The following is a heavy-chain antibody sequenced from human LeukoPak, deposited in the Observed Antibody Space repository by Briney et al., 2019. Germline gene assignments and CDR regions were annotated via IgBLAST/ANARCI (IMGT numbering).Heavy chain of an antibody. CDR3: ARVDCSSTSCYEFDY. J-gene: IGHJ4*02. V-gene: IGHV3-11*04. D-gene: IGHD2-2*01. Sequence: GGSLRLSCAASGFTFSGYYMSLIRQAPGKGLEWVSYIRSSGSTIYYADSVKGRFTISRDNAKNSLYLQMNSLRAEDTAVYYCARVDCSSTSCYEFDYWGQGTLVTVSS. CDR1: GFTFSGYY. CDR2: IRSSGSTI.